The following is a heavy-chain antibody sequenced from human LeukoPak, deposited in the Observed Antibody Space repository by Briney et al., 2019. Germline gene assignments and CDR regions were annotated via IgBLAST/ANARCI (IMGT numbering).Heavy chain of an antibody. CDR3: AGASIPATFFDY. V-gene: IGHV3-7*01. CDR2: IKQDGSEK. J-gene: IGHJ4*02. Sequence: GSLRLSCAASGFNFSRYWMRWVRQAPGKGLEWVANIKQDGSEKDYVGSVTGRFTISRDNVKNSLYLQMNSLRVEDTAVYYCAGASIPATFFDYWGQGILVTVSS. CDR1: GFNFSRYW. D-gene: IGHD2-15*01.